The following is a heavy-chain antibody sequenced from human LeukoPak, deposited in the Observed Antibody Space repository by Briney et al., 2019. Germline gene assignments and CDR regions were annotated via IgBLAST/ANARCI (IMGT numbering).Heavy chain of an antibody. CDR2: IYYSGST. Sequence: SETLSLTCTVSGGSISSSSYYWGWIRQSPGKGLEWFGSIYYSGSTYYNPSLKSRVTISVDTSKNQFSLKLSSVTAADTAVYYCARDSYYDSSGYYFGLPFDPWGQGTLVTVSS. CDR1: GGSISSSSYY. D-gene: IGHD3-22*01. CDR3: ARDSYYDSSGYYFGLPFDP. V-gene: IGHV4-39*07. J-gene: IGHJ5*02.